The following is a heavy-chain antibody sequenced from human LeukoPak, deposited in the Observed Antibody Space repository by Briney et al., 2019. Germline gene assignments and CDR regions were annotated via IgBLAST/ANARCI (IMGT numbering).Heavy chain of an antibody. D-gene: IGHD3-10*01. V-gene: IGHV1-46*01. J-gene: IGHJ4*02. CDR3: ARDSGMVRGTVDY. CDR2: INPSGGST. CDR1: GYTFTSYY. Sequence: ASVEVSCKSSGYTFTSYYMYWVRQAPGQGLEWMGIINPSGGSTSYAQKFQGRVTMTRDTSTSTVYMELSSLRSEDTAVYYCARDSGMVRGTVDYWGQGTLVTVSS.